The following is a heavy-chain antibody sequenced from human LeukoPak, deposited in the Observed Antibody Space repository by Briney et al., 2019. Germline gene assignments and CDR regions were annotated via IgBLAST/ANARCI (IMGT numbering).Heavy chain of an antibody. Sequence: SVKVSCKASGYTFSSYAISWVRQAPGQGLEWMGVIIPIFGTANYAQKFQGRVTITADESTSTAYMELSSLRSEDTAVYYCARDLTRSAAIGYSSGRTGPNWFDPWGQGTLVTVSS. CDR2: IIPIFGTA. CDR3: ARDLTRSAAIGYSSGRTGPNWFDP. D-gene: IGHD6-19*01. J-gene: IGHJ5*02. V-gene: IGHV1-69*13. CDR1: GYTFSSYA.